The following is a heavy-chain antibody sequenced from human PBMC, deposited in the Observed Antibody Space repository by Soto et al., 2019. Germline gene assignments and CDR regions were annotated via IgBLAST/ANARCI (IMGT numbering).Heavy chain of an antibody. V-gene: IGHV1-8*01. CDR2: MNPNSGNT. J-gene: IGHJ4*02. CDR1: GYTFTSYD. CDR3: ARGLGVYYDFWSGYSLPDDY. D-gene: IGHD3-3*01. Sequence: ASVKVSCKASGYTFTSYDINWVRQATGQGLEWMGWMNPNSGNTGYAQKFQGRVTMTRNTSISTAYMELSSLRSEDTAVYYCARGLGVYYDFWSGYSLPDDYWGQGTLVTVSS.